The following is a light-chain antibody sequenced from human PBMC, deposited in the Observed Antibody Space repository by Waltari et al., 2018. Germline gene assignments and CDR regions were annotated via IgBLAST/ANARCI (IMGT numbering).Light chain of an antibody. CDR1: QDISNS. CDR2: DAS. J-gene: IGKJ4*01. Sequence: DIQMTQSPPSLSAAVGNRVTITCQASQDISNSLNWYQQKPGTAPKLLIYDASNLETGVPSRFSGSVSGTNLIFTISSLQPEDFATYYCQHYSSIPPGLTFGGGTRVEMK. CDR3: QHYSSIPPGLT. V-gene: IGKV1-33*01.